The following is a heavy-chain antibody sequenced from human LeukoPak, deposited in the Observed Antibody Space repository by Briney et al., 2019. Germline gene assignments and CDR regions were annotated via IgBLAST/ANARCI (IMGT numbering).Heavy chain of an antibody. CDR1: GFTFSSYA. Sequence: GGSLRLSCAASGFTFSSYAMNWVRLAPGKGLEWVSAISGSGGATYYGDSVKGRFTISRDNSKNTLYLQMNSLRAEDTAIYYCAKGSSTSCYTAPDYWGRGTLVTVSS. V-gene: IGHV3-23*01. J-gene: IGHJ4*02. CDR2: ISGSGGAT. D-gene: IGHD2-2*02. CDR3: AKGSSTSCYTAPDY.